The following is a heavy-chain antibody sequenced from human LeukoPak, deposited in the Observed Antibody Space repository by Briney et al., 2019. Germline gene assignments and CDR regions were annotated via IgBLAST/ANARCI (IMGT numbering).Heavy chain of an antibody. Sequence: SETLSLTCTVSGGSISSSSYYWGWIRQPPGKGLEWIGSIYYSGSTYYNPSLKSRVTISVDTSKNQFSLKLSSVTAADTAVYYCARHVLAWGGGVDVWGQGTTVTASS. V-gene: IGHV4-39*01. CDR1: GGSISSSSYY. D-gene: IGHD3-3*02. J-gene: IGHJ6*02. CDR3: ARHVLAWGGGVDV. CDR2: IYYSGST.